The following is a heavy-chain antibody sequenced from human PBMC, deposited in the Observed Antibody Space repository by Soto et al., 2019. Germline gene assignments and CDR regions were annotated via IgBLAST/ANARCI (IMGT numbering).Heavy chain of an antibody. Sequence: TLSITYAISGESVSSNRAAWNWIRQSPSRGLAWLGRTYYRSKWYNDYAVSVKSRITINPDTSKNQFSLQLNSVTPEDTAVYYCARGKIAAAGVYYYYGMDVWGQGTTVTVSS. J-gene: IGHJ6*02. V-gene: IGHV6-1*01. D-gene: IGHD6-13*01. CDR2: TYYRSKWYN. CDR3: ARGKIAAAGVYYYYGMDV. CDR1: GESVSSNRAA.